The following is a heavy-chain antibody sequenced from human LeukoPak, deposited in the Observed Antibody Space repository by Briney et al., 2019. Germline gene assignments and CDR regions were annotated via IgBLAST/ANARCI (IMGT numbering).Heavy chain of an antibody. CDR1: GFTFSNYW. J-gene: IGHJ3*02. CDR3: TRGGSPPEALGDALDI. D-gene: IGHD1-26*01. CDR2: INSGGRSI. V-gene: IGHV3-74*01. Sequence: PGGSLRLSCAASGFTFSNYWMHWVRQAPGKGLVRVSRINSGGRSIIYADSVKGRFTISRDNAKNTLYLQMNSLRVEDTAVYYCTRGGSPPEALGDALDIWGQGTMVTVSS.